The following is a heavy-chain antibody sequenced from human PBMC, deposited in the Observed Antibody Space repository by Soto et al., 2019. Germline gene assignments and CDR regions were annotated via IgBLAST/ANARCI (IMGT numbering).Heavy chain of an antibody. D-gene: IGHD1-26*01. J-gene: IGHJ6*02. V-gene: IGHV4-39*01. CDR3: ARQSGSYSYYYYGMDV. CDR1: GGSISSSSYY. Sequence: QLQLQESGPGLVKPSETLSLTCTVSGGSISSSSYYWGWIRQPPGKGLEWIGSIYYSGSTYYNPSLKSRVTISVDTSKNQFSLKLSSVTAADTAVYYCARQSGSYSYYYYGMDVWGQGTTVTVSS. CDR2: IYYSGST.